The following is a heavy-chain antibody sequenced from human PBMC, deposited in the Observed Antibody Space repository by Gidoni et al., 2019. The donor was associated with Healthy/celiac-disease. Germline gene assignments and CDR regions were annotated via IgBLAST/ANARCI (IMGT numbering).Heavy chain of an antibody. Sequence: QVQLVQSGAEVKKPGASVKVSCKASGYTFTSYGISWVRQAPGQGLEWMGWISAYNGNTNYAQKLKGRVTMTTDTSTSTAYMELRSLRSDDTAVYYCARDFGSDFELILTGYYRPLDSWGQGTLVTVSS. J-gene: IGHJ4*02. V-gene: IGHV1-18*01. D-gene: IGHD3-9*01. CDR3: ARDFGSDFELILTGYYRPLDS. CDR1: GYTFTSYG. CDR2: ISAYNGNT.